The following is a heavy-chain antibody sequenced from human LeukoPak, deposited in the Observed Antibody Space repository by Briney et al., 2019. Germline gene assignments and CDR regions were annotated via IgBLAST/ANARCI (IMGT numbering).Heavy chain of an antibody. CDR3: AKDGGRYRFDY. V-gene: IGHV3-74*01. D-gene: IGHD3-16*02. CDR2: INSDGFSI. Sequence: GGSLRLSCAASGFTFSAYWMHWVRQAPGKGLVWVSRINSDGFSITYADSVKGRFTISRDNAKNTLYLQMNSLRVEDTAVYFCAKDGGRYRFDYWGQGTLVTVSS. J-gene: IGHJ4*02. CDR1: GFTFSAYW.